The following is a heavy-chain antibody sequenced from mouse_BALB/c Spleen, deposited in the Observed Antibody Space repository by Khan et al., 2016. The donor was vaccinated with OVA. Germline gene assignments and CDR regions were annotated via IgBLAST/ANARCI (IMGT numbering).Heavy chain of an antibody. D-gene: IGHD2-1*01. Sequence: VQLQESGAELVKPGASVKLSCKTSGYTFTSYWIQWVKQRPGQGLGWIGQIFPGTGTTYYNENFKGKATLTVDTSSSTAYMQLSSLTSEDSAVYCCARGYLGNYEFVYWGQGTLVTVSP. CDR2: IFPGTGTT. V-gene: IGHV1S132*01. J-gene: IGHJ3*01. CDR3: ARGYLGNYEFVY. CDR1: GYTFTSYW.